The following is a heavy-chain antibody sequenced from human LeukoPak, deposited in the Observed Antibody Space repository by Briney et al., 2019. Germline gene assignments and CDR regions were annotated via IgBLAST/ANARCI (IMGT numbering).Heavy chain of an antibody. CDR3: GGYSSLDH. J-gene: IGHJ4*02. CDR1: GFTFSSYA. CDR2: IYSGGDK. V-gene: IGHV3-23*03. D-gene: IGHD3-22*01. Sequence: GGSLRLSCAASGFTFSSYATSWVRQAPGKGLEWVSLIYSGGDKRYAASVKGRFTISRDNSKNTLYLQMDSLRVEDTAVYYCGGYSSLDHWGQGTLVTVSS.